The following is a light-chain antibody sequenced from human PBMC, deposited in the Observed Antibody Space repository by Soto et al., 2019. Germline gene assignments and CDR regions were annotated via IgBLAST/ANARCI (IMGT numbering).Light chain of an antibody. J-gene: IGKJ1*01. Sequence: EIVLTQSPATLSLSPGERATLSCRASQNVSTYLVWYQQKPGQPPRLLFYGASNRAAGIPARFSGRGSATDFTLTISSLEPEDFAVYYCQHRSSWPRTFGQGTKLEIK. CDR2: GAS. CDR1: QNVSTY. CDR3: QHRSSWPRT. V-gene: IGKV3-11*01.